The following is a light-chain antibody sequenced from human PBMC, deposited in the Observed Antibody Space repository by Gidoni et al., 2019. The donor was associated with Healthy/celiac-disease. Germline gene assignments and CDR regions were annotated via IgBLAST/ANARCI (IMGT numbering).Light chain of an antibody. Sequence: SSELTQAPAVSVALGQTVRITCQGDSLRSYYASWYQQKPGQAPVLLIYGKNNRPSGIPDRFSGSSSGNTASLTITGAQAEDEADYYCNSRDSSGNHLVFGGGTKLTVL. CDR2: GKN. J-gene: IGLJ2*01. CDR1: SLRSYY. V-gene: IGLV3-19*01. CDR3: NSRDSSGNHLV.